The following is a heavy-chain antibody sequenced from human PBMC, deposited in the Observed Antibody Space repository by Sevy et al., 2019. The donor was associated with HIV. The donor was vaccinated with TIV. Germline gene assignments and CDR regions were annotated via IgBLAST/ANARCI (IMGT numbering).Heavy chain of an antibody. Sequence: GGSLRLSCAASGFTFSSYSMNWVRQAPGKGLEWVSYISSSSSTIYYADSVKGRFTISRDNAKNSLYLQMNSLRDEDTAVYYCAGPRGGPITTIRGMDVWGQGTTVTVSS. V-gene: IGHV3-48*02. CDR2: ISSSSSTI. CDR3: AGPRGGPITTIRGMDV. D-gene: IGHD3-10*01. J-gene: IGHJ6*02. CDR1: GFTFSSYS.